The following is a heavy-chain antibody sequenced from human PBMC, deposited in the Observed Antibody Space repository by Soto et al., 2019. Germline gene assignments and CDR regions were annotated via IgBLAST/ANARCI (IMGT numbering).Heavy chain of an antibody. V-gene: IGHV1-8*02. CDR2: MNPNSGNT. CDR1: GYTFTGYY. J-gene: IGHJ4*02. D-gene: IGHD4-17*01. CDR3: ARTLYGDNVDY. Sequence: ASMKVSCKASGYTFTGYYMHWVRQAPGQGLEWMGWMNPNSGNTGYAQKFQGRVTMTRNTSISTAYMELSSLRSEDTAVYYCARTLYGDNVDYWGQGTLVTVSS.